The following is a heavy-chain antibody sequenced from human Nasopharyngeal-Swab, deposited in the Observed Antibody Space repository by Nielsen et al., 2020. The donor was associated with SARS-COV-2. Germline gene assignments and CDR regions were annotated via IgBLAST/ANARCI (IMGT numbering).Heavy chain of an antibody. D-gene: IGHD6-19*01. J-gene: IGHJ4*02. CDR3: AKERTVAGPQGGFDF. V-gene: IGHV3-30*18. CDR2: LSHDRTDE. CDR1: GFIFGRHG. Sequence: GGSLRLSCAASGFIFGRHGMHWVRQAPGKGLEWLAILSHDRTDEFYADSVKGRFTVSRDNSKNTLYLQMNNLRTDDTATYYCAKERTVAGPQGGFDFWGQGTLVTVSS.